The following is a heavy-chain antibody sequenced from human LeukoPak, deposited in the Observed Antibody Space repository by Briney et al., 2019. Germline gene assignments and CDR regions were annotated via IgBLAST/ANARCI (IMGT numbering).Heavy chain of an antibody. V-gene: IGHV3-48*01. Sequence: PGGSLRLSCAASGFTFSSYSMNWVRQAPGKGLEWVSYISSSSSSIYYADSVKGRFTISRDNAKNSLYLQMNSLRAEDTAVYYCARDLGSGLIAGVWGKGTTVTVSS. CDR1: GFTFSSYS. D-gene: IGHD2-15*01. CDR3: ARDLGSGLIAGV. J-gene: IGHJ6*04. CDR2: ISSSSSSI.